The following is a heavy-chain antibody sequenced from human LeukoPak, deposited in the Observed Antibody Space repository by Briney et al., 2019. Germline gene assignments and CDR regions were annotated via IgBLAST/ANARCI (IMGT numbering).Heavy chain of an antibody. D-gene: IGHD2-15*01. CDR2: IIPILGIA. J-gene: IGHJ4*02. V-gene: IGHV1-69*04. CDR3: ARDEGLGGSPDY. CDR1: GGTFSSYT. Sequence: SVKVSCKASGGTFSSYTISGVRQAPGQGLEWMGRIIPILGIANYAQKFQGRVTITADKSTSTAYMELSSLRSEDTAVYYCARDEGLGGSPDYWGQGTLVTVSS.